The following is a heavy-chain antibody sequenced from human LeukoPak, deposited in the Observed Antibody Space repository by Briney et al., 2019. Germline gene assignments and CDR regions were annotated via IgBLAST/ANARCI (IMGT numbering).Heavy chain of an antibody. V-gene: IGHV4-30-4*01. CDR3: ASLAYYYDSSGYYYAVQYFQH. CDR2: IYDSGST. Sequence: SETLSLTCTVSGASIRSGDYYWSWIRQPPGKGLEWIGYIYDSGSTYYNPSLKSRITISVDTSENRFSLKLSSVTATDTAVYYCASLAYYYDSSGYYYAVQYFQHWGQGTLVTVSS. D-gene: IGHD3-22*01. CDR1: GASIRSGDYY. J-gene: IGHJ1*01.